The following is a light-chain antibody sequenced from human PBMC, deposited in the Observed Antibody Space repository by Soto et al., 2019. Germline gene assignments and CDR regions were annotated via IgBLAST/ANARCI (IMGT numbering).Light chain of an antibody. CDR2: DVS. V-gene: IGLV2-14*01. CDR1: SSDVGAYNY. J-gene: IGLJ1*01. Sequence: QSALTQPASVSGSPGQSITISCTGTSSDVGAYNYVSWYQQHPGKAPKLMIYDVSNLPSGVSSRFSGSKSGNTASLTFSGLQAEDEADYYCSSYTTSSIYVFGTGTKLTVL. CDR3: SSYTTSSIYV.